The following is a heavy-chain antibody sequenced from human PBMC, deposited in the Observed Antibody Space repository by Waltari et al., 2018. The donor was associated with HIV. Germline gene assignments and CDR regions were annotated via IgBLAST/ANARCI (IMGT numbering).Heavy chain of an antibody. J-gene: IGHJ6*02. D-gene: IGHD1-26*01. V-gene: IGHV3-49*05. CDR2: ITSEAYGGTA. CDR1: GFPFGDYG. Sequence: EVHLMESGGGLVKPGRSLRLSCRGSGFPFGDYGLSWFRQAPGKGLGWVGFITSEAYGGTAEYAASVTGRFTISREDSKSTAYMQMNRLESEDTGVYFCSRPSGPLHSYGMDVWGQGTTVIVSS. CDR3: SRPSGPLHSYGMDV.